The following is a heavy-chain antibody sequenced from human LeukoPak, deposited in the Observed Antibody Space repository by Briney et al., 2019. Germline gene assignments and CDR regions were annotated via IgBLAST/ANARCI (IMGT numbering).Heavy chain of an antibody. D-gene: IGHD3-10*01. V-gene: IGHV1-18*01. J-gene: IGHJ3*02. CDR2: ISAYNGDT. CDR3: AGGAGPSKDAFDI. Sequence: ASVRVSCKASGYTLTTFGISWVRQAPGQGLEWMGWISAYNGDTNYAQNLQGRVTMTTVTSTSTAYMELRSLRSDDTAVYYCAGGAGPSKDAFDIWGQGTMVTVSS. CDR1: GYTLTTFG.